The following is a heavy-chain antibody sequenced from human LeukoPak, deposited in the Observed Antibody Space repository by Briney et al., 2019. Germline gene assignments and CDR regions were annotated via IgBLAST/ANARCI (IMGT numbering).Heavy chain of an antibody. Sequence: GGSLRLSCAPSGFTVSSNYMSWVRQAPGKGLEWVASVNSDETTRYYADSVKGRFTISRDNSKNTVYLQMNSLRAEDTAVYYCAKGMGSGWTFDYWGQGTLVTVSS. D-gene: IGHD6-19*01. CDR1: GFTVSSNY. CDR2: VNSDETTR. CDR3: AKGMGSGWTFDY. V-gene: IGHV3-30*02. J-gene: IGHJ4*02.